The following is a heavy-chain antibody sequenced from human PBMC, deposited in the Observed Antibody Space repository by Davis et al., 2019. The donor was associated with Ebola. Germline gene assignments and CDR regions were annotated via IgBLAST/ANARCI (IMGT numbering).Heavy chain of an antibody. CDR3: AGGEWDIVVVPADY. J-gene: IGHJ4*02. CDR1: GGSISSSNW. Sequence: MPSETLSLTCAVSGGSISSSNWWSWVRQPPGKGLEWIGEIYHSGSTNYNPSLKSRVTISVDKSKNQFSLKLSSVTAADTAVYYCAGGEWDIVVVPADYWGQGTLVTVSS. D-gene: IGHD2-2*01. V-gene: IGHV4-4*02. CDR2: IYHSGST.